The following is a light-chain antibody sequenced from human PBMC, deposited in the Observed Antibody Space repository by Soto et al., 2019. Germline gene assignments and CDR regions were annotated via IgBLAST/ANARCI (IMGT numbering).Light chain of an antibody. CDR1: QGISTF. CDR2: AAS. Sequence: DIQMTQSPSSLSASVGDRVTITCRASQGISTFLAWFQQKPGKAPKTLIYAASSLQSGVPSRFSVNGSGTEFTLTISSLQPEDFATYYCLQHSSYPWTFGQGTKVDI. V-gene: IGKV1-16*01. CDR3: LQHSSYPWT. J-gene: IGKJ1*01.